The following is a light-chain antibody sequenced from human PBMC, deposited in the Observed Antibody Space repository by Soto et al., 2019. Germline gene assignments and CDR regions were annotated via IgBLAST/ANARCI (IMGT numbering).Light chain of an antibody. V-gene: IGKV3-11*01. CDR2: DAS. J-gene: IGKJ5*01. CDR3: QQYGSSIT. Sequence: IVMTQSPATLSVSPGERATLSCRASQSVSSYLAWYQQKPGQAPRLLIYDASNRATGIPARFSGSGSGTDFTLTISSLEPEDFAVYYCQQYGSSITFGQGTRLEIK. CDR1: QSVSSY.